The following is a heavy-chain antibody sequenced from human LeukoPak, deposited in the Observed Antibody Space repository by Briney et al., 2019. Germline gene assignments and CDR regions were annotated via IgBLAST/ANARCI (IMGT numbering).Heavy chain of an antibody. D-gene: IGHD6-13*01. Sequence: PSETLSLTCTVSGGSIPSYYLTWIRQPPGKGLEWIGYVFYSGDTNYNPSLKSRVTIPVDASRNQFSLRLRSVTAADTALYYCARGIATAGTLDFWGQGTLVTVSS. CDR3: ARGIATAGTLDF. V-gene: IGHV4-59*13. CDR2: VFYSGDT. J-gene: IGHJ4*02. CDR1: GGSIPSYY.